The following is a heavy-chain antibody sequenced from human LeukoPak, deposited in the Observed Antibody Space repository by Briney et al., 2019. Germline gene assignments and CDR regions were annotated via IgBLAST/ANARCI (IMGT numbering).Heavy chain of an antibody. Sequence: PGGSLRLSCAASGFTVSSNYMSWVRQAPGKGLEWVSVIYSGGSTYYADSVKGRFTISRDNSKSTLYLQMNSLRAEDTAIYYCAKDGADVWWWPGLGVWGKGTTVTVSS. CDR3: AKDGADVWWWPGLGV. J-gene: IGHJ6*04. CDR2: IYSGGST. CDR1: GFTVSSNY. V-gene: IGHV3-53*01. D-gene: IGHD2-21*01.